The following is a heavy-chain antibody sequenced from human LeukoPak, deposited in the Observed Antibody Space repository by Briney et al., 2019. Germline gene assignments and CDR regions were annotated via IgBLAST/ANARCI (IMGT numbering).Heavy chain of an antibody. V-gene: IGHV1-69*13. CDR2: IIPIFGTA. CDR1: GGTLSTYY. CDR3: ARDQRLGGPYYGDSLRTV. Sequence: ASVKVSCKASGGTLSTYYISWVRQAPGQGLEWMGGIIPIFGTANYAQKFQGRVTITADESTSTAYMELSSLRSEDTAVYYCARDQRLGGPYYGDSLRTVWGQGTLVTVSS. J-gene: IGHJ4*02. D-gene: IGHD4-17*01.